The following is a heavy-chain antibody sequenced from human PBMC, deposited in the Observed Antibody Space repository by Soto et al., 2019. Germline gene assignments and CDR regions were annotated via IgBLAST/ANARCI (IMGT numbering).Heavy chain of an antibody. CDR1: GYTFSAYY. J-gene: IGHJ4*02. CDR3: MRGGWGDSPIDY. CDR2: INPSNEVT. D-gene: IGHD1-26*01. Sequence: QVYLLQSGAEVKKVGASVTVSCKTSGYTFSAYYVHWARRAPGRGFQWLGWINPSNEVTTFSEFFQGRITMTRDTSTNRVHMELHRLASDDTAVYYCMRGGWGDSPIDYWGQGTQVTVPS. V-gene: IGHV1-2*02.